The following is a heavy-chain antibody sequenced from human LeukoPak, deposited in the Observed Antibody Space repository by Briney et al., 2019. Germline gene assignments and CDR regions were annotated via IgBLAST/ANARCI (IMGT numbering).Heavy chain of an antibody. CDR3: ARDPAMQTWLSAYYFDY. CDR1: GFSFSRYS. D-gene: IGHD3-22*01. Sequence: PGGSLRLSCTASGFSFSRYSMNWVRQAPGKGLEWISYTSSDGTTIYYADSVKGRFTISRDNARNSLYLQMNSLRAEDTAVYYCARDPAMQTWLSAYYFDYWGQGTQVTVSS. V-gene: IGHV3-48*01. CDR2: TSSDGTTI. J-gene: IGHJ4*02.